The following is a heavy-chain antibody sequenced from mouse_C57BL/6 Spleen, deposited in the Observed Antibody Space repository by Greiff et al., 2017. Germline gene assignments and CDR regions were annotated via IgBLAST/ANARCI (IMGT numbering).Heavy chain of an antibody. CDR1: GFTFSDYG. V-gene: IGHV5-17*01. CDR2: ISSGSSTF. D-gene: IGHD2-4*01. CDR3: ARPLYYYEAWVAY. Sequence: EVMLVESGGGLVKPGGSLKLSCAASGFTFSDYGMHWVRQAPEKGLEWVAYISSGSSTFYSADTVTGRFTISRDHATNTLFLQMTSLRSEDTAMYYCARPLYYYEAWVAYWGQGTMVTVSA. J-gene: IGHJ3*01.